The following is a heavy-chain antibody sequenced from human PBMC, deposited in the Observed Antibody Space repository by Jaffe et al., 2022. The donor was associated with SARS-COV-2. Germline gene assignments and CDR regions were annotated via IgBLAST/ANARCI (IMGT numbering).Heavy chain of an antibody. CDR2: ISYDGSNK. V-gene: IGHV3-30*18. D-gene: IGHD4-17*01. CDR1: GFTFSSYG. J-gene: IGHJ5*02. Sequence: QVQLVESGGGVVQPGRSLRLSCAASGFTFSSYGMHWVRQAPGKGLEWVAVISYDGSNKYYADSVKGRFTISRDNSKNTLYLQMNSLRAEDTAVYYCAKGDYGDYVGGGFDPWGQGTLVTVSS. CDR3: AKGDYGDYVGGGFDP.